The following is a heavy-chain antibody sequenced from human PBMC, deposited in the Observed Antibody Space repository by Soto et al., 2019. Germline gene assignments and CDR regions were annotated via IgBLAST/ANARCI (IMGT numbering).Heavy chain of an antibody. CDR1: GGSFSGYY. V-gene: IGHV4-34*01. CDR2: LNHSGST. J-gene: IGHJ3*02. CDR3: RGGSSSETSFDI. D-gene: IGHD6-6*01. Sequence: QVQLQQWGAGLLKPSETLSLTCAVYGGSFSGYYWSWIRQPPGKGLEWIGELNHSGSTNYNPSLKSRVTISVDTAKNQFSLKLSSVTAADTAVYYCRGGSSSETSFDIWGQVTMVTVSS.